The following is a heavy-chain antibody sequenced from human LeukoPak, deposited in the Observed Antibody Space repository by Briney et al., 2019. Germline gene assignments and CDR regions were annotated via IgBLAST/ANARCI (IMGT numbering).Heavy chain of an antibody. Sequence: PGGSLRLSCAASGFTFSSYGMHWVRQAPGKGLEWVSAISGSGGSTYYADSVEGRFTISRDNSKNTLYLQMNSLRAEDTAVYYCAKARITMVRGVIIPFFNYWGQGTLVTVSS. D-gene: IGHD3-10*01. CDR3: AKARITMVRGVIIPFFNY. CDR1: GFTFSSYG. V-gene: IGHV3-23*01. CDR2: ISGSGGST. J-gene: IGHJ4*02.